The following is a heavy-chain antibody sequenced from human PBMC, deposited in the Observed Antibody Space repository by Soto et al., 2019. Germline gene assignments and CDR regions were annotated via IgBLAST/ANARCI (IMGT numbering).Heavy chain of an antibody. CDR2: INPASGHT. Sequence: QVQLVQSGAEVKKPGASVKVSCKASGYTFTTYALHWVRQAPGQRPEWMGWINPASGHTKYSKKFQDRVTITRDTSASTGYMELSSLRSEDTAVCYCGRSVVGATGEILYNAMDVWGQGTTVTVSS. V-gene: IGHV1-3*01. CDR1: GYTFTTYA. J-gene: IGHJ6*02. D-gene: IGHD1-26*01. CDR3: GRSVVGATGEILYNAMDV.